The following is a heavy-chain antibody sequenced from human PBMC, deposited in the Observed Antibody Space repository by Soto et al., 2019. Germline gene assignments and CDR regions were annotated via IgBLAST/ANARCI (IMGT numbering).Heavy chain of an antibody. Sequence: QVQLVESGGGVVQPGRSLRLSCAASGSTFSSYGMHWVRQAPGKGLEWVAVISYDGSNKYYADSVKGRFTISRDNSKNTLYLQMNSLRAEDTAVYYCAKDEGLSSSSAVAGDYWGQGTLVTVSS. V-gene: IGHV3-30*18. CDR1: GSTFSSYG. CDR3: AKDEGLSSSSAVAGDY. CDR2: ISYDGSNK. J-gene: IGHJ4*02. D-gene: IGHD6-13*01.